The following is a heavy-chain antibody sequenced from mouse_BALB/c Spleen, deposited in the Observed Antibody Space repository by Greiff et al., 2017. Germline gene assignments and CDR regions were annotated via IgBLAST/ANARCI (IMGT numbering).Heavy chain of an antibody. CDR2: IRLKSDNYAT. CDR3: TGGYPFDY. D-gene: IGHD1-1*02. CDR1: GFTFSSYW. V-gene: IGHV6-6*02. J-gene: IGHJ2*01. Sequence: EVKVEESGGGLVQPGGSMKLSCVASGFTFSSYWMSWVRQSPEKGLEWVAEIRLKSDNYATHYAESVKGKFTISRDDSKSRLYLQMNSLRAEDTGIYYCTGGYPFDYWGQGTTLTVSS.